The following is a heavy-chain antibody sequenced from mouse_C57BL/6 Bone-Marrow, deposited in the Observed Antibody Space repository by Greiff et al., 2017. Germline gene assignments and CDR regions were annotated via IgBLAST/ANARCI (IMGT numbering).Heavy chain of an antibody. J-gene: IGHJ3*01. D-gene: IGHD2-10*01. CDR1: GFTFSDYG. CDR3: ARWSYSIGLAY. V-gene: IGHV5-15*01. Sequence: EVKLVESGGGLVQPGGSLKLSCAASGFTFSDYGMAWVRQAPGKGPEWVAFISNFAYSIYYADTVTGRFTISRENAKNTLYLEMSSRSSEDTAMYYCARWSYSIGLAYWGQGTLVTVSA. CDR2: ISNFAYSI.